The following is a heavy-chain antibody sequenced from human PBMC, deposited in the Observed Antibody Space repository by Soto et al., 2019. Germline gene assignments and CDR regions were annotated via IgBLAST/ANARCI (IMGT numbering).Heavy chain of an antibody. CDR1: GGSIRSRGYY. CDR3: ARQFSVYGDYGRYFDF. J-gene: IGHJ4*02. Sequence: QLQLQESGPGLVKPSETLSLTCTVSGGSIRSRGYYWGWIRQTPGKGLEWIGTIYYSGSTYYNPSLKSRVTISVDTSKNQFSLKLSSVTAADTAVYYCARQFSVYGDYGRYFDFWGQGTLVTFSS. CDR2: IYYSGST. D-gene: IGHD4-17*01. V-gene: IGHV4-39*01.